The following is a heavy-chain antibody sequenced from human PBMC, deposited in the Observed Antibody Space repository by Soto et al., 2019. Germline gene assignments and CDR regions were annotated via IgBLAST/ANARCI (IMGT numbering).Heavy chain of an antibody. Sequence: GASVKVSCKASGGLFSSYPISWVRQVPGQGLEWMGGIIPVFQTAYYTQRFQGRVTITADESTNTAYMELSSLRSEDTAIYYCARGRSGYTWFNEFWRQGTLVTLSS. D-gene: IGHD5-12*01. V-gene: IGHV1-69*13. CDR3: ARGRSGYTWFNEF. CDR2: IIPVFQTA. CDR1: GGLFSSYP. J-gene: IGHJ4*02.